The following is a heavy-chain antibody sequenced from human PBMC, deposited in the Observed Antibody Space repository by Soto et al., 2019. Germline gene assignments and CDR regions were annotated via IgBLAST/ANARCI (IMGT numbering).Heavy chain of an antibody. V-gene: IGHV3-30*18. CDR3: AKVEYQLLSPYYYGMDV. CDR2: ISYDGSNK. J-gene: IGHJ6*02. D-gene: IGHD2-2*01. CDR1: GFTFSSYG. Sequence: GGSLRLSCAASGFTFSSYGMHWVRQAPGKGLEWVAVISYDGSNKYYADSVKGRFTISRDNSKNTLYLQMNSLRAEDTAVYYCAKVEYQLLSPYYYGMDVWGQGTTVTVSS.